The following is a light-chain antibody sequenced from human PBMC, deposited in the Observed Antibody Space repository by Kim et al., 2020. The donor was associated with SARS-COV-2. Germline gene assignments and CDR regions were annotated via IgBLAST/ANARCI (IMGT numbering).Light chain of an antibody. Sequence: SSELTQDPAVSVALGQTVSITCQGDSLRSYYASWYQQKPGQAPVLVIYGKNNRPSGIPDRFSGSSSGNTASLTITGAQAEDEADYYCNSRDSSGNHPQVFGGGTQLTVL. CDR2: GKN. CDR1: SLRSYY. V-gene: IGLV3-19*01. CDR3: NSRDSSGNHPQV. J-gene: IGLJ3*02.